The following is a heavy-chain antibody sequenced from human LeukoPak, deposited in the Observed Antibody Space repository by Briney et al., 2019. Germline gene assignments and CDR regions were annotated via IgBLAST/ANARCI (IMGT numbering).Heavy chain of an antibody. CDR2: IYHSGST. CDR1: GYSISSGYY. CDR3: ARGVTGYGSGWYPDY. V-gene: IGHV4-38-2*01. Sequence: PSETLSLTCAVSGYSISSGYYWGWIRQPPGKGLEWIGSIYHSGSTYYNPSLKGRVTISVDTSKNQFSLKLSSVTAADTAVYYCARGVTGYGSGWYPDYWGQGTLVTVSS. J-gene: IGHJ4*02. D-gene: IGHD6-19*01.